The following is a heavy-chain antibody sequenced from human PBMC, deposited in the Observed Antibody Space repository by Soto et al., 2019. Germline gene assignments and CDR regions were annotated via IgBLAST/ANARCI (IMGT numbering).Heavy chain of an antibody. V-gene: IGHV1-46*01. Sequence: ASVKVSCKASGYTFSSYYMHWVRQAPGQGLEWMGIINPSGGSTSYAQKFQGRVTMTRDTSTSTVYMELSSLRSEDMAVYYCARAFDFWSGYLYAFDIWGQGSMVTVS. CDR3: ARAFDFWSGYLYAFDI. CDR2: INPSGGST. CDR1: GYTFSSYY. D-gene: IGHD3-3*01. J-gene: IGHJ3*02.